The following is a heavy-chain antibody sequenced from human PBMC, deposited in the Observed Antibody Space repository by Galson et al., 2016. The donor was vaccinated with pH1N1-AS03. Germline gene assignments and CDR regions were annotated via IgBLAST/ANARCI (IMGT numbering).Heavy chain of an antibody. D-gene: IGHD4-11*01. V-gene: IGHV2-5*02. CDR2: IYWEDDK. Sequence: PALVKPTQTLTQTCTFSGFSLSTRGVAVGWIRQPPGKALEWLALIYWEDDKRYSPSLKSRLTITKDTSKNQVALTMTKMDPVDTATYYCAHSDDYSNYHWFDPWGQGTLVTVSS. CDR3: AHSDDYSNYHWFDP. J-gene: IGHJ5*02. CDR1: GFSLSTRGVA.